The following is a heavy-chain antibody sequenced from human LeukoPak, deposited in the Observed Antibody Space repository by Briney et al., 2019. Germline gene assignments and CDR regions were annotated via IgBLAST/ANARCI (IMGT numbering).Heavy chain of an antibody. Sequence: GGSLRLSCAASGFTFITYSMNWVRQAPGKGLEWVGRSRNKANSYTTEYAASVKGRFTISRDDSKNSLYLQMNSLKTEETAVYYCVGSSGYYYGFDYWGQGTMVTVSS. CDR2: SRNKANSYTT. J-gene: IGHJ4*02. V-gene: IGHV3-72*01. CDR3: VGSSGYYYGFDY. D-gene: IGHD3-22*01. CDR1: GFTFITYS.